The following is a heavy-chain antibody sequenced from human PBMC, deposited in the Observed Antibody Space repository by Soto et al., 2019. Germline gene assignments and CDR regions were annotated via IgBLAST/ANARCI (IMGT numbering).Heavy chain of an antibody. V-gene: IGHV4-59*01. D-gene: IGHD6-6*01. CDR3: ATIIAARPDYYYYHMDV. Sequence: SETLSLTCTVSGGSISSYYWSWIRQPPGKGLEWIGYIYYSGSTNYNPSLKSRVTISVDTSKNQFSLKLSSVTAADTAVYYCATIIAARPDYYYYHMDVWGKGTTVTVSS. CDR1: GGSISSYY. J-gene: IGHJ6*03. CDR2: IYYSGST.